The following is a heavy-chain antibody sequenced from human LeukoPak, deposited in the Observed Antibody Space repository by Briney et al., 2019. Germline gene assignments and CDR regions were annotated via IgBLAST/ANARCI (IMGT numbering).Heavy chain of an antibody. V-gene: IGHV3-23*01. CDR1: AFTFSSSA. CDR2: INSGGDNT. D-gene: IGHD1-26*01. Sequence: GGSLRLSCAASAFTFSSSAMTWVRQAPGKGLEWVSAINSGGDNTVYADYVKGRLTISRDNSKNTLYLQMNSLRAEDTAIYYCTKGGSYAPLDYWGQGTLVTVSS. CDR3: TKGGSYAPLDY. J-gene: IGHJ4*02.